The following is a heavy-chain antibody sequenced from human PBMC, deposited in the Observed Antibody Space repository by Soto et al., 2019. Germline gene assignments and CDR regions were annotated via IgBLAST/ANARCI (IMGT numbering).Heavy chain of an antibody. J-gene: IGHJ6*03. Sequence: ASVKVSCKASGYTFTGYYMHWVRQAPGQGLEWMGWINPNSGGTNYAQKFQGWVTMTRDTSISTAYMELSRLGSDDTAVYYCARDLRRLLWFGESRRKPYYYYMDVWGKGTTVTVSS. CDR2: INPNSGGT. V-gene: IGHV1-2*04. D-gene: IGHD3-10*01. CDR1: GYTFTGYY. CDR3: ARDLRRLLWFGESRRKPYYYYMDV.